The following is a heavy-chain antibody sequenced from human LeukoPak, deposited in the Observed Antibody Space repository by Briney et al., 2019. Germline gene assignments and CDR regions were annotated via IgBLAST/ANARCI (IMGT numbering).Heavy chain of an antibody. J-gene: IGHJ3*02. V-gene: IGHV4-61*02. CDR1: GGSISSGSYY. CDR2: IYTSGST. Sequence: PSETLSLTCTVSGGSISSGSYYWSWIRQPAGKGLEWIGRIYTSGSTNYNPSLKSRVTISVDTSKNQFSLKLSSVTAADTAVYYCASTGYPDAFDIWGQGTMVTVSS. CDR3: ASTGYPDAFDI. D-gene: IGHD1-1*01.